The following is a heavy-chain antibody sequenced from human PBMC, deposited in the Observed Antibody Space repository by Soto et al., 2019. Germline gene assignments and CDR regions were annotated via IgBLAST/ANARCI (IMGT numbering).Heavy chain of an antibody. CDR3: TRLEVVATSRVAFDI. Sequence: EVQLVESGGGLVQPGGSLKLSCAASGFTFSGSAMHWVRQASGTGLEWVGRIRSKANSYATAYAASVKGRFTISRDDSKNTAYLQMNSLKTEDTAVYYCTRLEVVATSRVAFDIWGQGTMGTVSS. CDR1: GFTFSGSA. J-gene: IGHJ3*02. CDR2: IRSKANSYAT. D-gene: IGHD2-15*01. V-gene: IGHV3-73*01.